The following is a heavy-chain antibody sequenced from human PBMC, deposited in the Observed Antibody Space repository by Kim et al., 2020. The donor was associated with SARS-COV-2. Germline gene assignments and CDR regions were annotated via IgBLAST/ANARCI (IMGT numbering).Heavy chain of an antibody. J-gene: IGHJ6*02. CDR2: INPSGGST. Sequence: ASVKVSCKASGYTFTSYYMHWVRQAPGQGLEWMGIINPSGGSTSYAQKFQGRVTMTRDTSTSTVYMELSSLRSEDTAVYYCARDGGGGATTGYYYYGMDVWGQGTTVTVSS. D-gene: IGHD1-26*01. V-gene: IGHV1-46*01. CDR3: ARDGGGGATTGYYYYGMDV. CDR1: GYTFTSYY.